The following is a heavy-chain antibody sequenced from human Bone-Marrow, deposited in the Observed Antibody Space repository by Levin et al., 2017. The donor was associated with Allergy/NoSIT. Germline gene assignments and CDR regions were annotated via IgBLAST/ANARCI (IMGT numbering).Heavy chain of an antibody. D-gene: IGHD1-14*01. J-gene: IGHJ3*01. V-gene: IGHV3-33*06. CDR1: GFTFTRHT. CDR2: IWYDESIK. CDR3: AKSFGLPSTTLHDAFDV. Sequence: GGSLRLSCVASGFTFTRHTMHWVRQAPGKGLEGVALIWYDESIKYYVNSLKGRFTISRDNSKDTLYLQLNSLRAEDTAMYYCAKSFGLPSTTLHDAFDVWGQGTMVTVSS.